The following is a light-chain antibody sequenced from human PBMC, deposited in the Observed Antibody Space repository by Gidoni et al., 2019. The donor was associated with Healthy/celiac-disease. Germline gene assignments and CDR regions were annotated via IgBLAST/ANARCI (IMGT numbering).Light chain of an antibody. J-gene: IGLJ1*01. CDR1: SSHIGAGYD. CDR3: QSYDSSLSAFYV. CDR2: GNS. V-gene: IGLV1-40*01. Sequence: QSVLTQPPSVSGAPGQRVTISCTGSSSHIGAGYDVHCYQQRPGTAPKLLIYGNSNRPSGVPDRFAGSKSGTSASLAITRLQAEDEADYYCQSYDSSLSAFYVFGTGTKVTVL.